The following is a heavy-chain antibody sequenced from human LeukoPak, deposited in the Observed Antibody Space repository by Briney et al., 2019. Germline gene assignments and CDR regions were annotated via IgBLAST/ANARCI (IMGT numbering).Heavy chain of an antibody. CDR3: AREAPREDSSSWYYFDY. V-gene: IGHV6-1*01. CDR2: TYYRSKWYN. J-gene: IGHJ4*02. D-gene: IGHD6-13*01. CDR1: GDSVSSNSAA. Sequence: PSQTLSLTCAISGDSVSSNSAAWNWIRQSPSRGLEWPGRTYYRSKWYNDYAVSVKSRITINPDTSKNQFSLQLNSVTPEDTAVYYCAREAPREDSSSWYYFDYWGQGTLVTVSS.